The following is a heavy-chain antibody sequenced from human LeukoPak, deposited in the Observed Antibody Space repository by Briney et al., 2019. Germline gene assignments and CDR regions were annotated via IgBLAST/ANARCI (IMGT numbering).Heavy chain of an antibody. CDR2: TYYRSKLYN. J-gene: IGHJ4*02. CDR3: ARDQSRDGYNSGNFDY. Sequence: SQTLSLTCAISGDSVSSNSAAWDWIRQSPSRGLEWLGRTYYRSKLYNDYAVSVKSRITINPDTSKNQFSLQLNSVTPEDTAVYYCARDQSRDGYNSGNFDYWGQGTLVTVSS. D-gene: IGHD5-12*01. V-gene: IGHV6-1*01. CDR1: GDSVSSNSAA.